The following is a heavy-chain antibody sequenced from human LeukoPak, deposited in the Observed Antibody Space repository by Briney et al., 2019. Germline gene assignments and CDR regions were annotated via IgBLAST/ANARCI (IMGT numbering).Heavy chain of an antibody. Sequence: GASVKVSCKASGYTFTSYDINWVRQATGQGLEWMGWMNPNSGNTGYAQKFQGRVTMTRNTSISTAYMELSSLRSEDTAVSYCARAPYYDFWSGYWRDYYYYYMDVWGKGTTVTVSS. CDR1: GYTFTSYD. J-gene: IGHJ6*03. CDR2: MNPNSGNT. V-gene: IGHV1-8*01. CDR3: ARAPYYDFWSGYWRDYYYYYMDV. D-gene: IGHD3-3*01.